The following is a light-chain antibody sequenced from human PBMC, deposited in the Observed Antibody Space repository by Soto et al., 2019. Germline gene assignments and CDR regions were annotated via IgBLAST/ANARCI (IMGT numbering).Light chain of an antibody. CDR1: QSVSSSY. J-gene: IGKJ1*01. CDR3: QQYGSSPRT. V-gene: IGKV3-20*01. CDR2: GAS. Sequence: EIVLTQSPGTLSLSPGERATLSCRASQSVSSSYLAWYQQKPGQAPRLLIYGASSRATGIPDRFSGSGSGTDFTLTISRLEPEDFAMYSCQQYGSSPRTFGPGTKVEIK.